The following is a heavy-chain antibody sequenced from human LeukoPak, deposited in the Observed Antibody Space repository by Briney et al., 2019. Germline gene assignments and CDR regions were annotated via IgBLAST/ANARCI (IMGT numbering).Heavy chain of an antibody. J-gene: IGHJ3*02. CDR1: GFTFSSYW. V-gene: IGHV3-74*01. D-gene: IGHD3-10*01. CDR2: INSDGSST. Sequence: PGGSLRLSCAASGFTFSSYWMHWVRQAPGKGLVWVSRINSDGSSTSYADSVKGRFTISRDNAKNTLYLQMNSLRAEDTAVYYCASYGVRLISLGGDAFDIWGQGTMVTVSS. CDR3: ASYGVRLISLGGDAFDI.